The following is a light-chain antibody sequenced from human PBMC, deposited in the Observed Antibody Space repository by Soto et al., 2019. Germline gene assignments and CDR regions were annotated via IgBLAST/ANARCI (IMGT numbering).Light chain of an antibody. CDR1: QSISNS. CDR3: DQGSNWPRT. CDR2: SAA. J-gene: IGKJ1*01. Sequence: EIVLTQSPVTLSLSPGERATLSCRASQSISNSLAWYQQKPGQAPKLLIYSAANRGTGIPARFSGSGSGTDCTLTSSGLEPEDFTLYYWDQGSNWPRTCGRGTKVEIK. V-gene: IGKV3-11*01.